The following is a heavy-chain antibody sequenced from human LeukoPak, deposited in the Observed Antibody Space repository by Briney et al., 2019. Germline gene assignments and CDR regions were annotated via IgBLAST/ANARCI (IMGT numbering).Heavy chain of an antibody. V-gene: IGHV1-69*05. CDR3: ASGRWLQFFDY. Sequence: ASVKVSCKASGGTFSSYAISWVRQAPGQGLEWMGGIIPIFGTANYAQKFQGRVTITTDESTSTAYMELSSLRSEDTAVYYCASGRWLQFFDYWGQGTLVTVSS. CDR2: IIPIFGTA. CDR1: GGTFSSYA. D-gene: IGHD5-24*01. J-gene: IGHJ4*02.